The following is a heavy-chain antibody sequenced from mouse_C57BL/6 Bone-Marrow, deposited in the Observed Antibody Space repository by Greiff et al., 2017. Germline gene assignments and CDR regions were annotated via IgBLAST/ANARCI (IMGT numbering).Heavy chain of an antibody. V-gene: IGHV1-81*01. Sequence: VKVVESGAELARPGASVKLSCKASGYTFTSYGISWVKQRTGQGLEWIGEIYPRSGNTYYNEKFEGKATLTADKSSSTAYMELRSLTSEDSAVYFCARGGLYYFDYWGQGTTLTVSS. D-gene: IGHD3-1*01. J-gene: IGHJ2*01. CDR1: GYTFTSYG. CDR2: IYPRSGNT. CDR3: ARGGLYYFDY.